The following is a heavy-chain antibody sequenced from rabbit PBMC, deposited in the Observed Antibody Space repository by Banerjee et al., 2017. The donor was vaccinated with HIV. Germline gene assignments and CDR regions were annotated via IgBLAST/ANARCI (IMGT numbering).Heavy chain of an antibody. CDR3: ARNGAGSNFAFNL. J-gene: IGHJ4*01. CDR1: GFSFSNKYV. Sequence: QEQLEESGGDLVKPEGSLTLTCTASGFSFSNKYVMCWVRQAPGKGLEWLACIYAGGRGTTYYATWAKGRFTISRTSSTTVTLQMTSLTAADTATYFCARNGAGSNFAFNLWGPGTLVTVS. CDR2: IYAGGRGTT. V-gene: IGHV1S45*01. D-gene: IGHD4-2*01.